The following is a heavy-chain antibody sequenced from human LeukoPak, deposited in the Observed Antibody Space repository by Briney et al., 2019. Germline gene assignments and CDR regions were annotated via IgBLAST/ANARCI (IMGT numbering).Heavy chain of an antibody. CDR2: IYSSGST. D-gene: IGHD5-12*01. V-gene: IGHV4-61*02. Sequence: KPSETLSLTCTVSGGSVSSGSYYWSWIRRPAGKGLEWIGRIYSSGSTNYNPSLKSRVTISLDTSKNQFSLQLSSVTAADTAVYYCASLGGYIGFDLDYWGQGTLVTVSS. CDR3: ASLGGYIGFDLDY. J-gene: IGHJ4*02. CDR1: GGSVSSGSYY.